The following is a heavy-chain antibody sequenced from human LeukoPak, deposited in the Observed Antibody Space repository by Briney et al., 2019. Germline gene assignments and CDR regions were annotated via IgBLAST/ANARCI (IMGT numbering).Heavy chain of an antibody. V-gene: IGHV1-8*01. J-gene: IGHJ5*02. CDR1: GYTFTSYD. Sequence: ASVKVSCKASGYTFTSYDINWVRQATGQGLEWMGWMNPNSGNTGYAQKFQGRVTMTRNTSISTAYMELSSLRSEDTAVYYCARDMTTVPYNWFDPWGQGTLVTVSS. CDR3: ARDMTTVPYNWFDP. D-gene: IGHD4-17*01. CDR2: MNPNSGNT.